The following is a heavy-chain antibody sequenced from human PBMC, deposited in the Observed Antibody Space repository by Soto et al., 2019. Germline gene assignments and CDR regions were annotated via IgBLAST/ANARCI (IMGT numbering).Heavy chain of an antibody. CDR1: GFTFSNYG. Sequence: QVQLVESGGGVVQPGESLRLSCAASGFTFSNYGMHWVRQAPGKGLEWAAGTSKDGRSQSYIGTVKGRFLISRDNSRXXXXXXXXXXXXEDTAIYYCAKEAGPFDALDVWGQGTLVTVSS. J-gene: IGHJ3*01. V-gene: IGHV3-30*03. D-gene: IGHD3-10*01. CDR3: AKEAGPFDALDV. CDR2: TSKDGRSQ.